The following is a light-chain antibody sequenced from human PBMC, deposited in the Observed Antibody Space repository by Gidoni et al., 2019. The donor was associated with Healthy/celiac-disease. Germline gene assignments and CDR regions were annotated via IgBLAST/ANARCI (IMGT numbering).Light chain of an antibody. CDR1: QDISNY. Sequence: DMQMHQSPSSLSASVGDRVTITCQASQDISNYLNWYQQKPGKAPKLLIYDASNLETGVPSRFSGSGSGTDFTFTISSLQPEDIATYYCQQYDNLLLTFGGGTKVEIK. CDR2: DAS. J-gene: IGKJ4*01. CDR3: QQYDNLLLT. V-gene: IGKV1-33*01.